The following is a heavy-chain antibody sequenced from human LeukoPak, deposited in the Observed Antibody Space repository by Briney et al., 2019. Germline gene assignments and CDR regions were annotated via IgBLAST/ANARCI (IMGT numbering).Heavy chain of an antibody. CDR1: GFTFSNYA. V-gene: IGHV3-23*01. CDR3: AKWGDYDILTGYYDSDY. CDR2: IFGSGSST. Sequence: GGSLRLSCAASGFTFSNYAMSWVRQAPGQGLEWVSAIFGSGSSTYYADSVKGRFTISRDNSKNTLYLQLNRLRAEDTAVYYCAKWGDYDILTGYYDSDYWGQGTLVTVSS. D-gene: IGHD3-9*01. J-gene: IGHJ4*02.